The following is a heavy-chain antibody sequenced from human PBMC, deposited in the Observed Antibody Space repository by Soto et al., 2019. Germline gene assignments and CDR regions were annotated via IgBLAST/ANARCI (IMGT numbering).Heavy chain of an antibody. D-gene: IGHD6-19*01. CDR1: GFTVSSKY. J-gene: IGHJ4*02. CDR3: VQTTGWPGFDF. Sequence: EVQLVESGGGVIQPGGSLRLSCAASGFTVSSKYMTWVRQAPGKGLEWVPVIYGGGTTYYADSVKGRFTISRDNSKNTLYLQVNSRRAEDTSVSYCVQTTGWPGFDFRGQGTLVTVCS. V-gene: IGHV3-53*01. CDR2: IYGGGTT.